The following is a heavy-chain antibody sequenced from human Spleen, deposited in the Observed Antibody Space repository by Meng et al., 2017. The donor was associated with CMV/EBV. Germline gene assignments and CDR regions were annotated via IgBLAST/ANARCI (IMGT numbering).Heavy chain of an antibody. V-gene: IGHV5-51*01. J-gene: IGHJ4*02. CDR1: GFTFSGSA. CDR2: IYPGDSDT. CDR3: ARQEAARPVDY. Sequence: GESLKISCAASGFTFSGSAMHWVRQASGKGLEWMGIIYPGDSDTTYSPSFQGQVTISADKSISTAYLQWSSLKASDTAMYYCARQEAARPVDYWGQGTLVTVSS. D-gene: IGHD6-6*01.